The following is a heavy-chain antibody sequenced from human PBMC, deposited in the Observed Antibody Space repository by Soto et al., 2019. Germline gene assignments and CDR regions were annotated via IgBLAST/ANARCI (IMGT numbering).Heavy chain of an antibody. CDR1: GGSISSYY. Sequence: ETLSLTCTVSGGSISSYYWSWIRQPPGKGLEWIGYIYYSGSTNYNPSLKSRVTISVDTSKNQFSLKLSSVTAADTAVYYCARDYYDILTGYRSLDYWGQGTLVTVSS. V-gene: IGHV4-59*01. J-gene: IGHJ4*02. D-gene: IGHD3-9*01. CDR2: IYYSGST. CDR3: ARDYYDILTGYRSLDY.